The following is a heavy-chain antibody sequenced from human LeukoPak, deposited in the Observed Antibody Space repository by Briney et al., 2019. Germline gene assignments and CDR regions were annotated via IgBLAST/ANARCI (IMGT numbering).Heavy chain of an antibody. J-gene: IGHJ4*02. CDR1: GFTFSTYW. CDR2: IKQDRSEK. D-gene: IGHD1-1*01. V-gene: IGHV3-7*01. Sequence: GGSLRLSCAASGFTFSTYWMSWVRQAPGEGLEWVSNIKQDRSEKYYVDSLKGRFTISRDNAKNSLYLQMNSLRAEDTAVYYCAKHWHHDYWGQGTLVIVSS. CDR3: AKHWHHDY.